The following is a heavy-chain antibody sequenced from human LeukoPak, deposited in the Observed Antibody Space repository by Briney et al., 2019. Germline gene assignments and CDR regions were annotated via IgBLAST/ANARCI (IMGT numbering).Heavy chain of an antibody. CDR1: GFTFSSYA. V-gene: IGHV3-23*01. D-gene: IGHD3-10*01. CDR2: ISGSGGST. Sequence: PGGSLRLSCAASGFTFSSYAMSWVRQAPGKGLEWVSAISGSGGSTYYADSVKGRFTISRDNSKNTLCLQMNSLRAEDTAVYYCAKDNYYGLGSYYNFPANYFDYWGQGTLVTVSS. CDR3: AKDNYYGLGSYYNFPANYFDY. J-gene: IGHJ4*02.